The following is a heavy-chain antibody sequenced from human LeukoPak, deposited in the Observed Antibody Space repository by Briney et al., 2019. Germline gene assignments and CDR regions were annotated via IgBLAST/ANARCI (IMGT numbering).Heavy chain of an antibody. CDR3: ARDTEDKQWLVPTGIDY. J-gene: IGHJ4*02. CDR1: GFTFSSYW. V-gene: IGHV3-7*01. D-gene: IGHD6-19*01. CDR2: IKQDGSEK. Sequence: PGGSLRLSCAASGFTFSSYWMSWVRQAPGKGLEWVANIKQDGSEKYYVGSVKGRFTISRDNAKNSLYLQMNSPRAEDTAVYYCARDTEDKQWLVPTGIDYWGQGTLVTVSS.